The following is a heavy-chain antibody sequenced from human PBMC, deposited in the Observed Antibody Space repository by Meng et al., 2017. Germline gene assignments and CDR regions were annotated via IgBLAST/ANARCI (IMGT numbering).Heavy chain of an antibody. CDR2: AYYRSKWYH. D-gene: IGHD1-26*01. CDR1: WAKVSSHSAA. CDR3: ARGSYSFDS. Sequence: PGHGSVKPRQTPPLIVALSWAKVSSHSAAWNWIRQSPSRGLEWLGRAYYRSKWYHDYAESVKSRISIDPDTSKNQFSLQLRSVTPEDSAVYYCARGSYSFDSWGQRTLVTVSS. V-gene: IGHV6-1*01. J-gene: IGHJ4*02.